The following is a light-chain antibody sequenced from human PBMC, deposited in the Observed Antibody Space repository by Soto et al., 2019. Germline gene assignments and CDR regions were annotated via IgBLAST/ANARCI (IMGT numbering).Light chain of an antibody. CDR2: SNN. Sequence: QSVLTQPPSASGTPGQRVTISCSGSSSNIGGNTVNWYQQLPGTAPELIIYSNNKRPSGVPDRFSGSQSGTSVSLAISDLQSEDEADYYCAAWDDSLKGYVFGTGTKVTVL. J-gene: IGLJ1*01. CDR1: SSNIGGNT. V-gene: IGLV1-44*01. CDR3: AAWDDSLKGYV.